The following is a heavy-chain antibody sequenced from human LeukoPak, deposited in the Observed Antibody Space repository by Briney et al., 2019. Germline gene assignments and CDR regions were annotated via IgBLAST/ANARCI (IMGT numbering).Heavy chain of an antibody. CDR3: ASNYYGSGSLDY. Sequence: SETLSLTCTVSGGSISSSTYYWGWIRQSPGKGLEWIANIYYSGSTNYNPSLKSRVTISVDTSKNQFSLKLSSVTAADTAVYYCASNYYGSGSLDYWGQGNLVTVSS. CDR2: IYYSGST. D-gene: IGHD3-10*01. V-gene: IGHV4-39*07. CDR1: GGSISSSTYY. J-gene: IGHJ4*02.